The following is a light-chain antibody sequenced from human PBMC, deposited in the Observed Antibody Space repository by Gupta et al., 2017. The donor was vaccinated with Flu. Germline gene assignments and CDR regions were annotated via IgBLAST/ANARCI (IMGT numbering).Light chain of an antibody. CDR1: QTISIF. CDR2: TTS. CDR3: QQSYSQVT. J-gene: IGKJ4*01. V-gene: IGKV1-39*01. Sequence: DIQRTQSPSSLFASVGDSVTITCRASQTISIFLNWYQQKPGKAPNLLFFTTSNLQDGVPSRFSGSGSGSEFPLTITSLQPEDVETYYCQQSYSQVTFGGGTKGEI.